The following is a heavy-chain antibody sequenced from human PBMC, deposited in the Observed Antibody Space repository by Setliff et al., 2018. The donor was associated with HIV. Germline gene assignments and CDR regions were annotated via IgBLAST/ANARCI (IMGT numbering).Heavy chain of an antibody. CDR1: TDSLSSSTNH. J-gene: IGHJ6*03. Sequence: SETLSLTCTVSTDSLSSSTNHWGWIRQPPGKRLEWLGSVYQSGSTSYNPSLSSRLTISVDTSKNQVSLRLRSVTAADTGVYYCARHRDPPGSRWIYYYYYMDLWGEGTTVTVSS. CDR2: VYQSGST. D-gene: IGHD6-13*01. CDR3: ARHRDPPGSRWIYYYYYMDL. V-gene: IGHV4-39*01.